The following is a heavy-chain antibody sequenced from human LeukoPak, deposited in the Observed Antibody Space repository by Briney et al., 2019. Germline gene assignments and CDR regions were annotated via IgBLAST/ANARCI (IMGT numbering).Heavy chain of an antibody. CDR1: GGTFSSYA. D-gene: IGHD2-8*01. CDR2: MNPNSGNT. Sequence: ASVKVSCKASGGTFSSYAISWVRQATGQGLEWMGWMNPNSGNTGYAQKFQGRVTMTRNTSISTAYMELSSLRSEDTAVYYCARGNSLYCTNGVCPDYWGQGTLVTVSS. J-gene: IGHJ4*02. V-gene: IGHV1-8*02. CDR3: ARGNSLYCTNGVCPDY.